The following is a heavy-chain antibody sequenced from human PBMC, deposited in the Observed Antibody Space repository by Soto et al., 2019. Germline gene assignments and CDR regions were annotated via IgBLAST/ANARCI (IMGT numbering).Heavy chain of an antibody. Sequence: PSETLSLTCTVSGASISGFYWSWIRKSAGKGLEWIGRIYATGTTDYNPSLKSRVMMSVDTSKKQFSLKLRSVTAADTAVYYCAKREEYDPGVYGMDVWGQGTTVTVSS. V-gene: IGHV4-4*07. J-gene: IGHJ6*02. D-gene: IGHD3-16*01. CDR3: AKREEYDPGVYGMDV. CDR1: GASISGFY. CDR2: IYATGTT.